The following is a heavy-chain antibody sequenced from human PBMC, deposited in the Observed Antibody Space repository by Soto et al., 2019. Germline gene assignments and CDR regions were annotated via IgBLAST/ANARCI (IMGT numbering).Heavy chain of an antibody. D-gene: IGHD3-22*01. CDR1: GFTFSSYA. CDR2: ISGSGGST. J-gene: IGHJ4*02. CDR3: AKVNGRYYYDSSGYYPFDY. V-gene: IGHV3-23*01. Sequence: PGGSLRLSCAASGFTFSSYAMSWVRQAPGKGLEWVSAISGSGGSTYYADSVKGRFTISRDNSKNTLYLQMNSLRAEDTAVYYCAKVNGRYYYDSSGYYPFDYWGQGTLVTVSS.